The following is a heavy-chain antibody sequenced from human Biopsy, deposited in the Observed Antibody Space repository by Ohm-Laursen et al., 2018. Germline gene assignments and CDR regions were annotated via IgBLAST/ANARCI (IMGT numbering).Heavy chain of an antibody. J-gene: IGHJ4*02. CDR2: INQAGTT. Sequence: TPSLTCAVFGKTFSDYQWGWIRQPPGKGLEWIGQINQAGTTNYNPSLKSRVSISADASKYEFSLRLTSVTAADTAVYLCGNEVHGRDYWGLGAQVTVSS. CDR3: GNEVHGRDY. CDR1: GKTFSDYQ. D-gene: IGHD2-15*01. V-gene: IGHV4-34*08.